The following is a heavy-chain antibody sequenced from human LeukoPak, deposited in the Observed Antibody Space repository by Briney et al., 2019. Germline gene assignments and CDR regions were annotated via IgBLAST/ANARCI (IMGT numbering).Heavy chain of an antibody. CDR3: ARDGSGWPTEFDHCDY. J-gene: IGHJ4*02. CDR2: ISYDGSNK. V-gene: IGHV3-30-3*01. D-gene: IGHD6-19*01. CDR1: GFTFSSYA. Sequence: GRSLRLSCAASGFTFSSYAMHWVRQAPGKGLEWVAVISYDGSNKYYADSVKGRFTISRDNSKNTLYLQMNSLRAEDTAVYYCARDGSGWPTEFDHCDYWGQGTLVTVSS.